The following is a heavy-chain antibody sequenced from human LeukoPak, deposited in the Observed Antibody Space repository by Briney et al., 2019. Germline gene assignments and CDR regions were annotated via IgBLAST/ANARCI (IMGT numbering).Heavy chain of an antibody. CDR1: GGSISSYY. V-gene: IGHV4-59*08. Sequence: PSETLSLTCTVSGGSISSYYWSWIRQPPGKGLEWIGYIYYSGTTYYSPSLKSRVTISVDTSQNQFSLKLSSVTAADTAVYYCARLRYYDSSGYTFDNWGHGTLVTVSS. CDR3: ARLRYYDSSGYTFDN. CDR2: IYYSGTT. D-gene: IGHD3-22*01. J-gene: IGHJ4*01.